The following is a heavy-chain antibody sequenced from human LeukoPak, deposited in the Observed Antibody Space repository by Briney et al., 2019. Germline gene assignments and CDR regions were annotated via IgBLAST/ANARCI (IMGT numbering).Heavy chain of an antibody. D-gene: IGHD1-26*01. CDR1: GYTINSYE. Sequence: ASVKVSCKASGYTINSYEINWVRQATGQGLEWMGRMNPNGNTDYAQKFQDRVTMTSNISTNTAYMELSSLTSEDTAVYYCAKTYSGSSLPDYWGQGTLVTVSS. J-gene: IGHJ4*02. CDR3: AKTYSGSSLPDY. V-gene: IGHV1-8*01. CDR2: MNPNGNT.